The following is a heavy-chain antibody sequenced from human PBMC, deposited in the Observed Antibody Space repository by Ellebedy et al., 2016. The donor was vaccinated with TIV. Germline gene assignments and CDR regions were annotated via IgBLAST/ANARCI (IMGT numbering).Heavy chain of an antibody. V-gene: IGHV1-24*01. CDR3: ARGLAVAGTSHY. CDR1: GYTLTELS. CDR2: FDPEDGET. J-gene: IGHJ4*02. Sequence: ASVKVSCKVSGYTLTELSMHWVRQAPGKGLEWMGGFDPEDGETIYAQKFQGRVTMTEDTSTDTAYMELSRLRSDDTAVYYCARGLAVAGTSHYWGQGTLVTVSS. D-gene: IGHD6-19*01.